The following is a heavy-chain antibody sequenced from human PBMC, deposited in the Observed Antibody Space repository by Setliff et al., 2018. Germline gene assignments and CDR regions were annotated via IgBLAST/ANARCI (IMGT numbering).Heavy chain of an antibody. Sequence: ASVKVSCKTSGYNFITLGINWVRQAPGQGLEWVGWISPYSGKTDYSQKFQGRVIMTIDSSTTTAYMELKNLRSDDTAVYFCARGRGPDIVVKIPGDYWGQGTQVTVSS. V-gene: IGHV1-18*01. CDR1: GYNFITLG. J-gene: IGHJ4*02. CDR3: ARGRGPDIVVKIPGDY. D-gene: IGHD2-15*01. CDR2: ISPYSGKT.